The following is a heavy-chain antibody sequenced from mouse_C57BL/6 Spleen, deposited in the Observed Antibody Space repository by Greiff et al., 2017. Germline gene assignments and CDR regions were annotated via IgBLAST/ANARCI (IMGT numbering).Heavy chain of an antibody. CDR2: INPNNGGT. D-gene: IGHD2-3*01. CDR1: GYTFTDYY. CDR3: ARDYEEWAY. Sequence: EVQLQQSGPELVKPGASVKISCKASGYTFTDYYMNWVKQSHGKSLEWIGDINPNNGGTSYNQKFKGKATLTVDKSSSTAYMELRSLTSEDSAVYYCARDYEEWAYWGQGTLVTVSA. J-gene: IGHJ3*01. V-gene: IGHV1-26*01.